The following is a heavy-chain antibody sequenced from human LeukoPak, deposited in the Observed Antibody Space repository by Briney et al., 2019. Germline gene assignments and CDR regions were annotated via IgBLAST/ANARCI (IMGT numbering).Heavy chain of an antibody. CDR2: ISYDGTNK. V-gene: IGHV3-30*18. CDR3: AKEEPLTKWFDP. J-gene: IGHJ5*02. CDR1: GFTFRLYG. Sequence: PGGSLRLSWAASGFTFRLYGMHWVRQTPAKGLEWVAVISYDGTNKYYEDSVKGRFTISRDNSKNTLYLQMNSLRPEDTAVYYCAKEEPLTKWFDPWGQGTLVTVSS. D-gene: IGHD1-14*01.